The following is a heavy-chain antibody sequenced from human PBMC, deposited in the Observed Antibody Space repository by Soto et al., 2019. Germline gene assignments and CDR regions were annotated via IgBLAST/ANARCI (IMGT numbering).Heavy chain of an antibody. D-gene: IGHD6-13*01. V-gene: IGHV1-18*01. CDR2: ISAYNGNT. J-gene: IGHJ4*02. CDR1: GYTFTSYG. CDR3: ARVWAATGPFDY. Sequence: QVQLVQSGAEVKKPGASVKVSCKASGYTFTSYGISWVRQAPGQGLEWMGWISAYNGNTNYAQKLQGRVTMTTDTATGTAYMELRSLRSADTAVYCCARVWAATGPFDYWGQGTLVTASS.